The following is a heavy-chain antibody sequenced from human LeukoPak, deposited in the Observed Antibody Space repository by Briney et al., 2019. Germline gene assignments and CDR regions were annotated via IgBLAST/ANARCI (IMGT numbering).Heavy chain of an antibody. CDR1: GGSISGYY. CDR2: ISASGTT. V-gene: IGHV4-4*09. CDR3: ARLPNDAFDI. Sequence: SETLSLTCTVSGGSISGYYWSWIRQPPGEGLEWIGYISASGTTNYNPSLKSRVTMPVDTSKNQFSLKLSSVTAADTAVYYCARLPNDAFDIWGQGTMVTVSS. J-gene: IGHJ3*02.